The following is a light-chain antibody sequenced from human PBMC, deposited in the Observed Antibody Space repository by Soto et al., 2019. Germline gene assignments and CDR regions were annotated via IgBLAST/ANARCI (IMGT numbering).Light chain of an antibody. CDR3: EQRTRYLA. Sequence: ESVFRHSPGTLSWCTGERATXSCRASKSVSTYLAWYQRKPGQGPGVLIHDASNRATGRRARFTGRETGTHFTLPISSRKRADFTVYYFEQRTRYLAFGGGTTVDIK. CDR1: KSVSTY. V-gene: IGKV3-11*01. J-gene: IGKJ4*01. CDR2: DAS.